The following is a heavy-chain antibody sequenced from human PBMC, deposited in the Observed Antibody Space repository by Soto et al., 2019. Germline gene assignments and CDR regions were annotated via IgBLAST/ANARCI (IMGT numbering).Heavy chain of an antibody. CDR2: INPSGGST. D-gene: IGHD3-16*01. CDR3: AREPMMSVSAMGNYYGMDV. CDR1: GYTFTSYY. Sequence: GASVKVSCKASGYTFTSYYIHWVRQAPGQGLEWLGIINPSGGSTTYAQTFQGRVTMTRDTSTSTVYVDLSSLRSEDTAVYYCAREPMMSVSAMGNYYGMDVWGQGTTVTVSS. V-gene: IGHV1-46*01. J-gene: IGHJ6*02.